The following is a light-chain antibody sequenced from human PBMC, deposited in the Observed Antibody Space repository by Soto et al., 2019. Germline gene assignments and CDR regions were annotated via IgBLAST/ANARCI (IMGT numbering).Light chain of an antibody. J-gene: IGKJ4*01. CDR2: AAS. CDR1: HAISNY. V-gene: IGKV1-27*01. CDR3: QKYNGAPLT. Sequence: DIQMTQSPSSLSASVGDRVTITCRASHAISNYLAWYQQKPGKVPKLLIYAASTLQSGVPSRFSGSGSGTDFTLTISSLQPEDVETYYCQKYNGAPLTFGGGTKVEIK.